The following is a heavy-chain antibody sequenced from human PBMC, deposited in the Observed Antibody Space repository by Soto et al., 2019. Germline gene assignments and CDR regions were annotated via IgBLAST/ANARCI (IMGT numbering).Heavy chain of an antibody. V-gene: IGHV1-3*01. J-gene: IGHJ5*02. Sequence: ASVKVSCKASGYTFTSYAMHWLRQAPGQRLEWMGWINAGNGNTKYSQKFQGRVTITRDTSASTAYMELSSLRSEDTAVDYCARDWGSSSSVDWFDPWGQGTLVTVSS. CDR2: INAGNGNT. CDR1: GYTFTSYA. D-gene: IGHD6-6*01. CDR3: ARDWGSSSSVDWFDP.